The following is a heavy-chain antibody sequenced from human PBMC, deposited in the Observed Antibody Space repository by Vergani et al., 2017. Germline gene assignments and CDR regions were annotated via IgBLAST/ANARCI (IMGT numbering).Heavy chain of an antibody. CDR2: IIPIFGTA. D-gene: IGHD4-23*01. CDR1: GGTFSIYA. CDR3: ARGGGEDGGNSGIYYYYGMDV. V-gene: IGHV1-69*01. J-gene: IGHJ6*02. Sequence: QVQLVQSGAEVKKPGSSVKVSCKASGGTFSIYAISWVRQAPGQGLEWMGGIIPIFGTANYAQKFQGRVTITADESTSTAYMELSSLRSEDTAVYYCARGGGEDGGNSGIYYYYGMDVWGQGTTVTVSS.